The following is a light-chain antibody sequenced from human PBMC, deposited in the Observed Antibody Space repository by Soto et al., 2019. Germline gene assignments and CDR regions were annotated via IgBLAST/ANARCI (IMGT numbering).Light chain of an antibody. CDR2: GAS. CDR3: QQYGHSLWT. Sequence: EIVLTQSPGTLSLSPWERATLSCRASQSFNSIYLAWYQQKPGQAPRLLIYGASSRATGIPDRFSGSGSGTDFTLTISRLEPEDFAVYYCQQYGHSLWTFGQGTKVDIK. V-gene: IGKV3-20*01. J-gene: IGKJ1*01. CDR1: QSFNSIY.